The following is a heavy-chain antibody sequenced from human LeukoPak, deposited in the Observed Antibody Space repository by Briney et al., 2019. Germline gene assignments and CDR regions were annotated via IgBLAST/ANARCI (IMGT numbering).Heavy chain of an antibody. D-gene: IGHD6-13*01. J-gene: IGHJ4*02. CDR2: IYYSGST. Sequence: SETLSLTCTVSGGSISSYYWSWIRQPLGKGLEWIGYIYYSGSTNYNPSLKSRVTISVDTSKNQFSLKLSSVTAADTAVYYCARSFHSSSWYFDYWGQGTLVTVSS. CDR3: ARSFHSSSWYFDY. CDR1: GGSISSYY. V-gene: IGHV4-59*01.